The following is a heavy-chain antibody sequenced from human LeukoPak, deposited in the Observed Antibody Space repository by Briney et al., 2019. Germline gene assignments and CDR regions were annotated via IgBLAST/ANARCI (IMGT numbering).Heavy chain of an antibody. J-gene: IGHJ3*02. CDR2: ISSSGNAI. D-gene: IGHD1-26*01. CDR1: RFTFSSYS. Sequence: GGSLRLSCAASRFTFSSYSMNWVRQAPGKRLGWVSYISSSGNAIYYADSVKGRFTISRDNAKTSLYLQMNSLRDEDTAVYYCARGPSGSYIDAFDIWGQGTLVTVSS. V-gene: IGHV3-48*02. CDR3: ARGPSGSYIDAFDI.